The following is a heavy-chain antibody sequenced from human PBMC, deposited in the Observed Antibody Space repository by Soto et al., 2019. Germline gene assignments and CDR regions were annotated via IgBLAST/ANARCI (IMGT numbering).Heavy chain of an antibody. D-gene: IGHD3-22*01. CDR3: AKDASYDSSGYYYTYYYGMDV. Sequence: GGSLRLFCAASGFTFSSYAMSWVRQAPGKGLEWVSAISGSGGSTYYADSVKGRFTISRDNSKNTLYLQMNSLRAEDTAVYYCAKDASYDSSGYYYTYYYGMDVWGQGTTVTVSS. V-gene: IGHV3-23*01. J-gene: IGHJ6*02. CDR2: ISGSGGST. CDR1: GFTFSSYA.